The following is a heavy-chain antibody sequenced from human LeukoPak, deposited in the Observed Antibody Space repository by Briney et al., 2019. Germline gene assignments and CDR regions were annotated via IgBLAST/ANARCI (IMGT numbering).Heavy chain of an antibody. Sequence: PGGSLRLSCAASGFTFSSYSMNWIRQPAGKGLEWIGRIYTSGSTNYNPSLKSRVTMSVDTSKNQFSLKLSSVTAADTAVYYCARDLRRFSLYGPSFDYWGQGTLVTVSS. J-gene: IGHJ4*02. CDR2: IYTSGST. V-gene: IGHV4-4*07. CDR3: ARDLRRFSLYGPSFDY. CDR1: GFTFSSYS. D-gene: IGHD3-10*01.